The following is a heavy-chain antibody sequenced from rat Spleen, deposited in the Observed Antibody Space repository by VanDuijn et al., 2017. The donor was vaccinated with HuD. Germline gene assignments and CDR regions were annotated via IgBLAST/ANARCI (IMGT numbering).Heavy chain of an antibody. Sequence: EVQLVESGGGLVQPGRSLKLSCVASGFTFNTYWMTWIRQAPGKGLEWVASIPNGGPNTYYSDSVKGRFTISRDNAKSTLYLQMNSLRSEDTATYYCASQQLDWYFDFWGPGTMVTVSS. CDR2: IPNGGPNT. CDR1: GFTFNTYW. V-gene: IGHV5-31*01. D-gene: IGHD1-10*01. CDR3: ASQQLDWYFDF. J-gene: IGHJ1*01.